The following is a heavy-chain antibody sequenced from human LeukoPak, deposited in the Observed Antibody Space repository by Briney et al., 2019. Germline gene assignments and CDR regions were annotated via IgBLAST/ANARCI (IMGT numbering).Heavy chain of an antibody. CDR2: ISHRGST. V-gene: IGHV4-59*01. D-gene: IGHD1-1*01. CDR3: ARGRYTFDY. Sequence: PSETLSLTCTVSGGSISSYYWSWIRQPPGKGLEWIGYISHRGSTNYNPSLNSRVTISLDTSKNQFSLKLSSVTAADTAVYKCARGRYTFDYWGQGTLVTVSS. CDR1: GGSISSYY. J-gene: IGHJ4*02.